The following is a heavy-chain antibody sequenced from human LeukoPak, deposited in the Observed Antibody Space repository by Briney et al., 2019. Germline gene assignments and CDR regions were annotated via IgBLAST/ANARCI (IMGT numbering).Heavy chain of an antibody. V-gene: IGHV3-23*01. CDR3: VKSAGKDGYRDVFDI. CDR2: ITKSGDQT. J-gene: IGHJ3*02. Sequence: GGSLRLSCVPSGITFSNSALSWVRQAPGKGLEWVSTITKSGDQTYYADSVRGLFTISRDNSKNTLYLQMNSLRAEDTAVYHCVKSAGKDGYRDVFDIWGQGTVVTVSS. CDR1: GITFSNSA. D-gene: IGHD5-24*01.